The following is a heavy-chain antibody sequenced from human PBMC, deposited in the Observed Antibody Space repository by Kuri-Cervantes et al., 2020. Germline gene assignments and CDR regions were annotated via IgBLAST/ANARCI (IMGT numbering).Heavy chain of an antibody. V-gene: IGHV1-8*01. D-gene: IGHD6-19*01. CDR1: GYTFTSYD. CDR3: AKDLAYSSGWYPPYYYYYGMDV. Sequence: ASVKVSCKASGYTFTSYDINWVRQATGQGLEWMGWMNPNSGNTGYAQKFQGRVTMTRNTSISTAYMELNSLRAEDTAVYYCAKDLAYSSGWYPPYYYYYGMDVWGQGTTVTVSS. J-gene: IGHJ6*02. CDR2: MNPNSGNT.